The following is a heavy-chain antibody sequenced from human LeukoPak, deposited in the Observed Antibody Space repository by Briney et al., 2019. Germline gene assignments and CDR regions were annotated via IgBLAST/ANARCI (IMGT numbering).Heavy chain of an antibody. CDR2: ISVYNDHT. V-gene: IGHV1-18*01. Sequence: ASVKVSCKASGYTFTSYGISWVRQAPGQGPEWMGWISVYNDHTNYAQKLQGRVTMTKDTSTSTAYMELRSLRSDDTAVYCARGGRWELPRPYAFDIWGQGTMVTVSS. CDR3: ARGGRWELPRPYAFDI. D-gene: IGHD1-26*01. CDR1: GYTFTSYG. J-gene: IGHJ3*02.